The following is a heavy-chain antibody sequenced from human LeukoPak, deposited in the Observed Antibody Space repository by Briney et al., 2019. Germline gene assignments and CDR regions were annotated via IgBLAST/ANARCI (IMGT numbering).Heavy chain of an antibody. J-gene: IGHJ4*02. D-gene: IGHD3-10*01. Sequence: GASVQVSCKVSGYSLTELSMHWVRQAPGKGLEWMGGFDPEDGETIYAQKFQGRVTMTEDTSTDTAYMELSSLRAEDTAVYYCARVVTYGSGSYPDYWGQGTLVTVSS. CDR2: FDPEDGET. V-gene: IGHV1-24*01. CDR1: GYSLTELS. CDR3: ARVVTYGSGSYPDY.